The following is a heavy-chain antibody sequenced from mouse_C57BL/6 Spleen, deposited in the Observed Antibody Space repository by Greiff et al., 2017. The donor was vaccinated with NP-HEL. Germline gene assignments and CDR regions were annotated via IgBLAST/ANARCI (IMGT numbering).Heavy chain of an antibody. CDR3: ARSEGLRRHYYAMDY. Sequence: QVQLQQPGAELVRPGTSVKLSCKASGYTFTSYWMHWVKQRPGQGLEWIGVIDPSDSYTNYNQKFKGKATLTVDTSSSTAYMQLSSLTSEDSAVYYCARSEGLRRHYYAMDYWGQGTSVTVSS. D-gene: IGHD2-4*01. CDR2: IDPSDSYT. J-gene: IGHJ4*01. V-gene: IGHV1-59*01. CDR1: GYTFTSYW.